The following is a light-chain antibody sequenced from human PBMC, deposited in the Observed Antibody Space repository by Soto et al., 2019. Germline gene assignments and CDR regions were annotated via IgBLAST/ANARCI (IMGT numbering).Light chain of an antibody. Sequence: QSALTQPASVSGSPGQSITISCTGTSSDIGSHDHVFWYQQHPNKAPRLLIFDVSNRPSGISNRFSSSKSGNTASLTISGLQTEDEADYHCSSYAGANTLLFGGGTQLTVL. CDR1: SSDIGSHDH. J-gene: IGLJ3*02. CDR3: SSYAGANTLL. CDR2: DVS. V-gene: IGLV2-14*03.